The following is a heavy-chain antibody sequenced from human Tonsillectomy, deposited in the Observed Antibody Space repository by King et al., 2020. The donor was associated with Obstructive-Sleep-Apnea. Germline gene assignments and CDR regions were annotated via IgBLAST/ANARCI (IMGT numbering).Heavy chain of an antibody. CDR3: SRDMSAYDSTSPAY. V-gene: IGHV1-2*02. J-gene: IGHJ4*02. CDR1: GYTFTGYY. D-gene: IGHD3-10*01. Sequence: QLVQSGAEVKKPGASVKVSCKASGYTFTGYYIHWVRQAPGQGLEWMGWISPNSGATKYEQKFQDRVTMTRDTSISTAYMDLSRLRSDDTAIYYCSRDMSAYDSTSPAYWGQGTLVTVSS. CDR2: ISPNSGAT.